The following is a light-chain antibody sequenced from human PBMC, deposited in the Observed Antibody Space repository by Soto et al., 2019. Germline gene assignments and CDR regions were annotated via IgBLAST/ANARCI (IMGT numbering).Light chain of an antibody. CDR2: SAS. Sequence: EIVLTQSPGTLSLSPGERVTLSCRASQSVSSNYLAWYQQKPGQAPRLLIYSASSRATGIPDRFSGSGSETDFTLTINRLEPEDFAVYYCQQYGGSPRVTFGGGTKVEIK. CDR3: QQYGGSPRVT. V-gene: IGKV3-20*01. CDR1: QSVSSNY. J-gene: IGKJ4*01.